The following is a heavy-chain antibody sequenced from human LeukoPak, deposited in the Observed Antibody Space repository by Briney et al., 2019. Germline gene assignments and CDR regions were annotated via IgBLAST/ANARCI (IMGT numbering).Heavy chain of an antibody. V-gene: IGHV3-23*01. D-gene: IGHD3-10*01. CDR2: ISGSGGST. CDR3: AKSPRRGDLRSYFDY. J-gene: IGHJ4*02. CDR1: GFTFSSYA. Sequence: GGSLRLSCAASGFTFSSYAMSWVRQAPGKGLEWVSAISGSGGSTYYADSVKGRFTISRDNSKNTLYLQMNSLRAEDTAVYYCAKSPRRGDLRSYFDYWGQGTLVTVSS.